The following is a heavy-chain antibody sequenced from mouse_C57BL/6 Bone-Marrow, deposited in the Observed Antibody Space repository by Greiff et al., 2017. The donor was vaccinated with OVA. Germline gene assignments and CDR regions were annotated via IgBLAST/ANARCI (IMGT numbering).Heavy chain of an antibody. CDR2: IYPGGGYT. CDR1: GYTFTNYW. V-gene: IGHV1-63*01. J-gene: IGHJ4*01. Sequence: VQLQQSGAELVRPGTSVKMSCKASGYTFTNYWIGWAKQRPGHGLEWIGDIYPGGGYTNYNEKFKGKATLTADKSSSTAYMQFSSLTSEDSAIYYGARWGLRRGGYAMDYWGQGTSVTVSS. D-gene: IGHD2-4*01. CDR3: ARWGLRRGGYAMDY.